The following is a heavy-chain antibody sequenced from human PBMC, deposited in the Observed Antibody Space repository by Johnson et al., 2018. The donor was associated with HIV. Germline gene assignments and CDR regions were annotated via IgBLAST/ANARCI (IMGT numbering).Heavy chain of an antibody. CDR2: INSDGSST. CDR1: GFTFSSYW. Sequence: VQPVESGGGLVQSGGSLRLSCAASGFTFSSYWMHWVRQGPGKGLVWVSRINSDGSSTRYADSVKGRFTISRDNAKNTLYLQMNSLRAEDTAVYYCARERDTDMAGDAFDIWGQGTMVTVSS. V-gene: IGHV3-74*01. J-gene: IGHJ3*02. CDR3: ARERDTDMAGDAFDI. D-gene: IGHD5-18*01.